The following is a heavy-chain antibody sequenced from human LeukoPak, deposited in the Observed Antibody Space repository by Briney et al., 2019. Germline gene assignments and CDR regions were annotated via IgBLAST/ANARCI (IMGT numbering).Heavy chain of an antibody. Sequence: GGSLRLSCAASGFTFEDYGMSWVRQAPGKGLEWVSVIYSGGSTYYADSVKGRFTISRDNSKNTLYLQMNSLRAEDTAVYYCARDQRGVGYYFDYWGQGTLVTVSS. J-gene: IGHJ4*02. CDR3: ARDQRGVGYYFDY. CDR1: GFTFEDYG. D-gene: IGHD1-26*01. CDR2: IYSGGST. V-gene: IGHV3-53*01.